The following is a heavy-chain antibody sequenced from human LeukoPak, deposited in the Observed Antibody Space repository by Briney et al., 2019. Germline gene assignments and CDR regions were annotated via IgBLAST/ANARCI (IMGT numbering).Heavy chain of an antibody. D-gene: IGHD2-15*01. J-gene: IGHJ4*02. Sequence: ASVTVSFKASGGTFISYAISWVRQAPGQGLEWMGGIIPIFGTANYAQKFQGRVTITADKSTSTAYMELSSLRTEDTAVYYCAREAPSCSGGRCYGDYFDYWGQGTLVTVSS. CDR2: IIPIFGTA. CDR3: AREAPSCSGGRCYGDYFDY. V-gene: IGHV1-69*06. CDR1: GGTFISYA.